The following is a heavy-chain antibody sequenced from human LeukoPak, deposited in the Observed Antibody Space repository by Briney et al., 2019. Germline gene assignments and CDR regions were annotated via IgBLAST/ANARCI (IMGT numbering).Heavy chain of an antibody. Sequence: GGSLRLSCAASGFTFSSYAMHWVRQAPGKGLEYVSAISSNGGSTYYENSVKGRFTISRDNSKNTLYLQMGSLRAEDMAVYYCARDGVTKGGYYFYFDYWGQGTLVTVSS. CDR1: GFTFSSYA. J-gene: IGHJ4*02. CDR3: ARDGVTKGGYYFYFDY. CDR2: ISSNGGST. V-gene: IGHV3-64*01. D-gene: IGHD3-22*01.